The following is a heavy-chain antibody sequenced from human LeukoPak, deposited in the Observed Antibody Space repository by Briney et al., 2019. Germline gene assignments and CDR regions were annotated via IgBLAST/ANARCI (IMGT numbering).Heavy chain of an antibody. D-gene: IGHD3-22*01. CDR2: INHSGST. CDR3: ARGFFDSRGFSNPFDI. V-gene: IGHV4-34*01. Sequence: SETLSLTCAVYGGSFSGYYWSWIRQPPGKGLEWIGEINHSGSTNYNPSLKSRVTISVDTSKNQLSLKVNSVTAADTAVYYCARGFFDSRGFSNPFDIWGQGTMVTVSS. J-gene: IGHJ3*02. CDR1: GGSFSGYY.